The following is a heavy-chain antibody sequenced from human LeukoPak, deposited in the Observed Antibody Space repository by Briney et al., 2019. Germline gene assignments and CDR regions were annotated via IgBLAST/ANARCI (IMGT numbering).Heavy chain of an antibody. D-gene: IGHD6-25*01. CDR3: ARECLISSASDY. J-gene: IGHJ4*02. CDR1: GFTFRRYW. CDR2: MKQDGSEK. V-gene: IGHV3-7*01. Sequence: GGSLRLSCAASGFTFRRYWMSWVRQAPGKGLEWVANMKQDGSEKYYVDSVKGRFAISRDSAENSLYLQMNSLRAEDTAVYYCARECLISSASDYWGQGTLVTVSS.